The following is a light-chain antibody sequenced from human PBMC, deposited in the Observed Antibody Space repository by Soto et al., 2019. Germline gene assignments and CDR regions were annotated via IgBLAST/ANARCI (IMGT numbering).Light chain of an antibody. V-gene: IGKV3-20*01. CDR3: QEYAGPPPIT. J-gene: IGKJ5*01. CDR2: DAS. Sequence: EIVLTQSPDTLSLSPGERATLSCRASQSVRSERLAWYQQKRGQAPRLVIFDASFRASGIPERFRGSGSGTDFTLTITRLEPEAFAVYYCQEYAGPPPITFGRGTRLDIK. CDR1: QSVRSER.